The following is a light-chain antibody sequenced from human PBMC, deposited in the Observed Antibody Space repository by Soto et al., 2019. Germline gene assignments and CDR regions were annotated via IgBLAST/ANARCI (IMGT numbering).Light chain of an antibody. Sequence: QSALTQPPSASGSPGQSVTISCTGTSSDVGGYNYVSWYQQHPGKAPKLIIYKVSKRPSGVPDRFSGSKSGNTASLTVSGLQAEDEADYYCSSYGGSNNLVFGGGTKLTVL. CDR3: SSYGGSNNLV. CDR1: SSDVGGYNY. V-gene: IGLV2-8*01. CDR2: KVS. J-gene: IGLJ3*02.